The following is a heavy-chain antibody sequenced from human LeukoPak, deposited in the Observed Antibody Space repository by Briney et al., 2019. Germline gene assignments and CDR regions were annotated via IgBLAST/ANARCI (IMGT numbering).Heavy chain of an antibody. Sequence: PGGSLRLSCAASGFNLSAYSMNWVRQAPGKGLEWVSYISRSSDAIYDADSVKGRFTISRDNAKNLLFLQMNSLGVEDTALYYCARGDSDHYITLDYWDQGTLVTVSS. V-gene: IGHV3-48*01. D-gene: IGHD4-17*01. CDR2: ISRSSDAI. CDR3: ARGDSDHYITLDY. J-gene: IGHJ4*02. CDR1: GFNLSAYS.